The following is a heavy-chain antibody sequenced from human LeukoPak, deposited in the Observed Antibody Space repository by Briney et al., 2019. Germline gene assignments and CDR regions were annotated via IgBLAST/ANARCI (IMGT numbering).Heavy chain of an antibody. CDR2: ISGSGGST. D-gene: IGHD3-9*01. Sequence: GGSLRLSCAASGFTFSSYGMSWVRQAPGKGLEWVSAISGSGGSTYYADSVKGRFTISRDNSKNTLYLQMNSLRAEDTAVYYCAKDDYDILTQMPDYWGQGTLVTVSS. V-gene: IGHV3-23*01. CDR1: GFTFSSYG. CDR3: AKDDYDILTQMPDY. J-gene: IGHJ4*02.